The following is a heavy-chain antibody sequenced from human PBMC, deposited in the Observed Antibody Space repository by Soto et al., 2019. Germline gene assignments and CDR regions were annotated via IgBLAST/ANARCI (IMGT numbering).Heavy chain of an antibody. CDR3: ARDEDNAYDYYYYGMDV. CDR1: GFTFSSYA. J-gene: IGHJ6*02. Sequence: QVQLVESGGGVVQAGRSLRLSCAASGFTFSSYAMHWVRQAPGKGLEWVAVISYDGSNKYYADSVKGRFTISRDNSKNTLYLQMNSLRAEDTAVYYCARDEDNAYDYYYYGMDVWGQGTTVTVSS. V-gene: IGHV3-30-3*01. CDR2: ISYDGSNK. D-gene: IGHD1-1*01.